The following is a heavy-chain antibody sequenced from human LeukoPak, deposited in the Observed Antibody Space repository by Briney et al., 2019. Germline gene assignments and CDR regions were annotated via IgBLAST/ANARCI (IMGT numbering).Heavy chain of an antibody. V-gene: IGHV1-2*02. CDR1: GYPFNAYF. CDR3: ARDRGARLERFYAFDF. J-gene: IGHJ3*01. Sequence: GASVKVSCKASGYPFNAYFMHWVRQAPGQGLEWMGWINPNNGFTAYAQNFQGRVTMTRDTSISTAYMDLSRLTSDDTAVYFCARDRGARLERFYAFDFWGQGTTVTVSS. CDR2: INPNNGFT. D-gene: IGHD1-1*01.